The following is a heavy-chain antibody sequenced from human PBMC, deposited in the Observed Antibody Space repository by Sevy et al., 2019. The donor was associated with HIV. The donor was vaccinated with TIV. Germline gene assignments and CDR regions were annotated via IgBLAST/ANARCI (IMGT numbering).Heavy chain of an antibody. D-gene: IGHD3-10*01. Sequence: ASVKVSCKASGGTFSSYAISWVRQAPGQGLEWMGGIIPIFGTANYAQKFQGRVTITADKSTSTDYMELSSLRSEDTAVYYCARDLRYYGSGSYYNLGYWGQGTLVTVSS. CDR1: GGTFSSYA. V-gene: IGHV1-69*06. CDR2: IIPIFGTA. J-gene: IGHJ4*02. CDR3: ARDLRYYGSGSYYNLGY.